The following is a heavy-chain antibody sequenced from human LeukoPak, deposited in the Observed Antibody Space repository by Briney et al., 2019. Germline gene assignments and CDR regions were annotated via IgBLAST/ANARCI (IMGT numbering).Heavy chain of an antibody. CDR1: GFTFSSYS. J-gene: IGHJ4*02. Sequence: GGSLRLSCAASGFTFSSYSMNWVRQAPGKGLEWVSSVSSSSSYIYYVDSVKGRFTISRDNAKNSLYLQMNSLRAEDTAVYYCARDVRVGATQDYWGQGTLVTVSS. D-gene: IGHD1-26*01. CDR2: VSSSSSYI. V-gene: IGHV3-21*01. CDR3: ARDVRVGATQDY.